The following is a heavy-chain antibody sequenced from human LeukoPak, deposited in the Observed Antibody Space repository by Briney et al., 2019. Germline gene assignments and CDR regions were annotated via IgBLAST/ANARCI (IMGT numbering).Heavy chain of an antibody. V-gene: IGHV4-59*08. D-gene: IGHD6-19*01. J-gene: IGHJ6*02. CDR1: GGSISSYH. CDR2: IYYSGST. Sequence: LETLSLTCSVSGGSISSYHWSWIRQPPGKGLEWIGYIYYSGSTYYNPSLKSRVTISVDTSKNQFSLKLSSVTAADTAVYYCARLRAVAGKDWSYYYGMDVWGQGTTVTVSS. CDR3: ARLRAVAGKDWSYYYGMDV.